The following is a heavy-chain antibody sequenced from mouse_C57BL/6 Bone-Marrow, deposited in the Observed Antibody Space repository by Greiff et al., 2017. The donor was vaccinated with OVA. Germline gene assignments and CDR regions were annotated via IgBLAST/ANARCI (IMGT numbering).Heavy chain of an antibody. CDR2: IRSKSSNYAT. CDR3: VGEGITTVVATDYAMDY. Sequence: EVKVVESGGGLVQPKGSLKLSCAASGFTFNTYAMHWVRQAPGKGLEWVARIRSKSSNYATYYADSVKDRFTISRDDSQSMLYLQMNNLKTEDTAMYYCVGEGITTVVATDYAMDYWGQGTSVTVSS. V-gene: IGHV10-3*01. J-gene: IGHJ4*01. CDR1: GFTFNTYA. D-gene: IGHD1-1*01.